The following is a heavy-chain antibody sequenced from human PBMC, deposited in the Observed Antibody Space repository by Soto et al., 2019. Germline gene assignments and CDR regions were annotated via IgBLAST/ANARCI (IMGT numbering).Heavy chain of an antibody. Sequence: SETLSPTGGGYGGCFSDFYWSWGRQLPGKGLEWIGEINHSGSTNYNPSLKSRVAISVDTSKNQFSLNLRSVTAADTAVYYCGPRGAVADPRGYWGQGTLVPVSS. CDR1: GGCFSDFY. CDR3: GPRGAVADPRGY. J-gene: IGHJ4*02. CDR2: INHSGST. D-gene: IGHD6-19*01. V-gene: IGHV4-34*01.